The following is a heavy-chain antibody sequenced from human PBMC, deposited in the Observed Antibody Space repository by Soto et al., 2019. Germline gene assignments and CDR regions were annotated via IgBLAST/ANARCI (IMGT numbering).Heavy chain of an antibody. D-gene: IGHD2-2*01. CDR3: ARRVVVPAAAYYYYYGMDV. CDR1: GGSISSSSYY. J-gene: IGHJ6*02. Sequence: LSLTCTVSGGSISSSSYYWGWIRQPPGKGLEWIGSIYYSGSTYYNPSLKSRVTISVDTSKNQFSLKLSSVTAADTAVYYCARRVVVPAAAYYYYYGMDVWGQGTTVTVSS. V-gene: IGHV4-39*01. CDR2: IYYSGST.